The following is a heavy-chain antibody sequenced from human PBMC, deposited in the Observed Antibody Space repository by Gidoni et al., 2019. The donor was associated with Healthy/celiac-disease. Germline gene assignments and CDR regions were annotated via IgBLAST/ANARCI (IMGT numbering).Heavy chain of an antibody. CDR3: ARGHGAAAGSTPDY. J-gene: IGHJ4*02. CDR1: GGSFSGYY. V-gene: IGHV4-34*01. CDR2: INHSGST. Sequence: QVQLQQWGAGLLKPSETLSLTCAVYGGSFSGYYWSWIRQPPGKGLEWIGEINHSGSTNYNPSLKSRVTISVDTSKNQFSLKLSSVTAADTAVYYCARGHGAAAGSTPDYWGQGTLVTVSS. D-gene: IGHD6-13*01.